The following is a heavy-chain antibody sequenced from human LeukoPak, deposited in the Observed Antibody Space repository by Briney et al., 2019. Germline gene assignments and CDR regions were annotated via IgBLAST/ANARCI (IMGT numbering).Heavy chain of an antibody. CDR1: GGSFSGYY. J-gene: IGHJ6*03. V-gene: IGHV4-34*01. D-gene: IGHD3-3*01. Sequence: SETPSLTCAVYGGSFSGYYWSWIRQPPGKGLEWIGEINHSGSTNYNPSLKSRVTISVDTSKNQFSLKLSSVTAADTAVYYCARDRLTYYDFWSGYKNYYYMDVWGKGTTVTVSS. CDR2: INHSGST. CDR3: ARDRLTYYDFWSGYKNYYYMDV.